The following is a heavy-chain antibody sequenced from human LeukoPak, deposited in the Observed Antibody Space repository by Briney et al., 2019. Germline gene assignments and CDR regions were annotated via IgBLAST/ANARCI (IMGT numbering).Heavy chain of an antibody. CDR3: ARLIVGATIWFDY. Sequence: PSETLSLTCTVSGYSISSGYYWGWIRQPPGKGLEWIGSIYYSGSTYYNPSLKSRVTISVDTSKNQFSLKLSSVTAADTAVYYCARLIVGATIWFDYWGQGTLVTVSS. CDR1: GYSISSGYY. CDR2: IYYSGST. D-gene: IGHD1-26*01. J-gene: IGHJ4*02. V-gene: IGHV4-38-2*02.